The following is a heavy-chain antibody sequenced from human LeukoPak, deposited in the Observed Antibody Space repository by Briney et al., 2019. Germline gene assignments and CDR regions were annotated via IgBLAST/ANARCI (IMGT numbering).Heavy chain of an antibody. D-gene: IGHD6-13*01. CDR3: SGVSKGYYYYGMDV. CDR2: IIPIFGTA. Sequence: SVKVSCKASGYTFTSYGISWVRQAPGQGLEWMGGIIPIFGTANYAQKFQGRVTITADESTSTAYMELSSLRSEDTAVYYCSGVSKGYYYYGMDVWGQGTTVTVSS. V-gene: IGHV1-69*13. J-gene: IGHJ6*02. CDR1: GYTFTSYG.